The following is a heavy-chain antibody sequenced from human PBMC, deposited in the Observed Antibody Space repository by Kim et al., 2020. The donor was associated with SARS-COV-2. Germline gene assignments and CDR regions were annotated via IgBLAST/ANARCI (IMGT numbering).Heavy chain of an antibody. CDR3: SRLVGGTDWVFDY. CDR1: GFTFSGSN. D-gene: IGHD1-26*01. CDR2: ILTKSNSYAT. Sequence: GGSLRLSCAASGFTFSGSNIHWVRQSSGKGLEWVGRILTKSNSYATAFAASVKGRFTISRDDSKNTAYLQLNSLKTEDTAVYYCSRLVGGTDWVFDYWGQGTLVTVSS. J-gene: IGHJ4*02. V-gene: IGHV3-73*01.